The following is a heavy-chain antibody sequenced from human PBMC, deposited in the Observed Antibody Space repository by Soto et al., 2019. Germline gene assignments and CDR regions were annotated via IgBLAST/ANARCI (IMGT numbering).Heavy chain of an antibody. CDR2: IIPIFGTA. CDR3: ASNAITGTTFYYYYGMDV. J-gene: IGHJ6*02. V-gene: IGHV1-69*01. Sequence: QVQLVQSGAEVKKPGSSVKVSCKASGGTFSSYAISWVRQAPGQGLEWMGGIIPIFGTANYAQKFQGRVTITADESTSTADMELSSLRSEDTAVYYCASNAITGTTFYYYYGMDVWGQGTTVTVSS. D-gene: IGHD1-7*01. CDR1: GGTFSSYA.